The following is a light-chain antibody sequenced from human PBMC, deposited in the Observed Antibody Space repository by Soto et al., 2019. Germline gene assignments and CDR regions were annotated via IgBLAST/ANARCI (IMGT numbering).Light chain of an antibody. V-gene: IGLV1-40*01. CDR1: SSNIGAGYD. CDR3: QYFDTNLRGSV. Sequence: QSVLTQPPSVSGAPGQRVTISCSGTSSNIGAGYDVHWYHQLPGTAPKLLIFGNNNRPSGVPARFSASRSGTSASLAITGLQDEDEADYYCQYFDTNLRGSVFGGGTKVTVL. CDR2: GNN. J-gene: IGLJ3*02.